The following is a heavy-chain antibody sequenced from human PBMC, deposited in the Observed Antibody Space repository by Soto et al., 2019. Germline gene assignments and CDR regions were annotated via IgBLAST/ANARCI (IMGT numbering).Heavy chain of an antibody. Sequence: PGGSLRLSCAASGFTFSGSALHWVRQASGKGLEWVGRIRSKANSYTTTYAASVRGRFTISRDDSKNTAHLQMNSLKTEDTAVYYCVGSELYYFDYWGQGTLVTVSS. CDR2: IRSKANSYTT. CDR3: VGSELYYFDY. D-gene: IGHD1-26*01. V-gene: IGHV3-73*01. CDR1: GFTFSGSA. J-gene: IGHJ4*02.